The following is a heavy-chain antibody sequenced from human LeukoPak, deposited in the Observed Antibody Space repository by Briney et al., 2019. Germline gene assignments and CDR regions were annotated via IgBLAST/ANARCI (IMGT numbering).Heavy chain of an antibody. D-gene: IGHD3-3*01. CDR3: ASGFWSGYYTEHYFDY. CDR2: INPNSGGT. CDR1: GYTFTGYY. V-gene: IGHV1-2*02. J-gene: IGHJ4*02. Sequence: GASVKVSCKASGYTFTGYYMHWVRQAPGQGLEWMGWINPNSGGTNYAQKFQGRVTMTRDTSISTAYMELSRLRSDDTAVYYCASGFWSGYYTEHYFDYWGQGTLVTVSS.